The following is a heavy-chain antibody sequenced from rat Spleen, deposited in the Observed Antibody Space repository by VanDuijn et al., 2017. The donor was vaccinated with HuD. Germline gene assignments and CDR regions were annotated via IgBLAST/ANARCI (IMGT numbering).Heavy chain of an antibody. D-gene: IGHD1-9*01. J-gene: IGHJ2*01. Sequence: EVQVLESGGGLVQPGNSLKLSCATSGFTFNNYWMSWIRQAPGKGLEWVATISSDGGRNFYRDSVKGRFTISRDNAKSSLYLQMDSLRSEDTATYYCARRHYGYTDYFDYWGQGVMVTVSS. CDR2: ISSDGGRN. V-gene: IGHV5-29*01. CDR1: GFTFNNYW. CDR3: ARRHYGYTDYFDY.